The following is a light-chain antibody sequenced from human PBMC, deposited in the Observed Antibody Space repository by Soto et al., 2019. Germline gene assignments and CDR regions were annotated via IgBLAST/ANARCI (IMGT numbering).Light chain of an antibody. CDR1: SSDVGAYNY. J-gene: IGLJ3*02. CDR2: DVS. Sequence: QSALTQPRSVSRSPGQSVTISCTGTSSDVGAYNYVSWYQQHPGKVPKLMIYDVSRRPSGVPDRFSGSKSGHTASLTISGLQADDESDYYCCSYAGSYTLVFGGGTQLTLL. V-gene: IGLV2-11*01. CDR3: CSYAGSYTLV.